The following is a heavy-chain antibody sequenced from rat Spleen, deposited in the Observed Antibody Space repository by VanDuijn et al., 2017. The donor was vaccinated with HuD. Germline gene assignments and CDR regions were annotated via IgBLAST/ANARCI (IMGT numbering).Heavy chain of an antibody. J-gene: IGHJ3*01. CDR3: AGQYYGYTD. CDR2: ISTGGGNT. V-gene: IGHV5S13*01. CDR1: GFTFSNYD. Sequence: EVQLVESGGGLVQPGRSLKLSCAASGFTFSNYDMAWVRQAPTKGLEWIASISTGGGNTYYRDSVKGRFTISRDNAKNTQYLQMDSLRSEDTASYFCAGQYYGYTDWGQGTLVTVSS. D-gene: IGHD1-6*01.